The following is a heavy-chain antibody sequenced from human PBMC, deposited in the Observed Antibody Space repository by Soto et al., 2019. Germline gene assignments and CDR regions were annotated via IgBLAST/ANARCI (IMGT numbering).Heavy chain of an antibody. J-gene: IGHJ4*02. D-gene: IGHD6-13*01. V-gene: IGHV1-18*01. CDR3: ARDFYSSNWYGDY. CDR1: GYTFTSYG. CDR2: FSAYNGNT. Sequence: QVQLVQSGAEVKKPGASVKVSCKASGYTFTSYGISWVRQAPGQGLEWMGWFSAYNGNTNYAQKVQGRVTMTTDSSTSTAYMDLMSLSSDDTTVYYCARDFYSSNWYGDYWGKGTLVTVSS.